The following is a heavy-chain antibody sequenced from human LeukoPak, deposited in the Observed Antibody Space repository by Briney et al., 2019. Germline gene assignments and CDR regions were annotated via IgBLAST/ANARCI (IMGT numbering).Heavy chain of an antibody. D-gene: IGHD3-10*01. CDR2: INWNGDRT. CDR1: GFTFHDYG. J-gene: IGHJ4*02. CDR3: ARRDYYGSGSPDF. V-gene: IGHV3-20*04. Sequence: GGSLRLSCAASGFTFHDYGMSWVRQSPGKGLGWVSGINWNGDRTGYADSVKGRFTISRDNAKKSLYLQMNSLRAEDTALYYCARRDYYGSGSPDFWGQGTLVTISS.